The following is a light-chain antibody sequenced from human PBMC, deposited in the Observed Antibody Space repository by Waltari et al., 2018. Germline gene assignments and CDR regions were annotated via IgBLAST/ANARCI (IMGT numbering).Light chain of an antibody. Sequence: SYELTQPPSVSVSPGQTARITCSGDALQKKYAYWYQQKSGQAPVLVIYEDSKRPSGIPERFSGSSSGTMATLTISGAQVEDEADYYCYSTDSSGKGFGGGTKLTVL. V-gene: IGLV3-10*01. J-gene: IGLJ3*02. CDR2: EDS. CDR3: YSTDSSGKG. CDR1: ALQKKY.